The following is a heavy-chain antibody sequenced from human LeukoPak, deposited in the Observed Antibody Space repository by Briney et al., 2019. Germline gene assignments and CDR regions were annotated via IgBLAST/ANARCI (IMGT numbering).Heavy chain of an antibody. J-gene: IGHJ4*02. CDR1: GFTFNTYA. CDR2: ISSSGGRT. V-gene: IGHV3-23*01. Sequence: GGSLRLSCVASGFTFNTYAMNWVRQAPEKGLEWVSTISSSGGRTYHADSVKGRFTISRDNSKNTLYLQMNSLRAEDTAVYYCAKSSSGWSGGSRYFDFWGQGTLVTVSS. D-gene: IGHD6-19*01. CDR3: AKSSSGWSGGSRYFDF.